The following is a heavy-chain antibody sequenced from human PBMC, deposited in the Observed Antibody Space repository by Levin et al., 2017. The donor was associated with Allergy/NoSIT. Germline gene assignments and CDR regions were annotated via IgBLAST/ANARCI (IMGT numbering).Heavy chain of an antibody. V-gene: IGHV3-43*01. CDR2: ISWDGGST. J-gene: IGHJ4*02. CDR3: AKDSGWEHSYGANFDY. Sequence: GGSLRLSCAASGFTFDDYTMHWVRQAPGKGLEWVSLISWDGGSTYYADSVKGRFTISRDNSKNSLYLQMNSLRTEDTALYYCAKDSGWEHSYGANFDYWGQGTLVTVSS. D-gene: IGHD5-18*01. CDR1: GFTFDDYT.